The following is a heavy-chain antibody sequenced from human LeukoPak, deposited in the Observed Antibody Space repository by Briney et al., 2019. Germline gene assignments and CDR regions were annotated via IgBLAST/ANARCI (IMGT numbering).Heavy chain of an antibody. V-gene: IGHV3-53*01. Sequence: GGSLRLSCEVSGFTFSSYWMNWVRQAPGKGLEWVSIIYSGGSTYYADSVKGRFTISRDNSKNTLYLQMNSLRAEDTAVYYCARAPGYCSGGSCYSLLDYWGQGTLVTVSS. CDR1: GFTFSSYW. D-gene: IGHD2-15*01. CDR3: ARAPGYCSGGSCYSLLDY. CDR2: IYSGGST. J-gene: IGHJ4*02.